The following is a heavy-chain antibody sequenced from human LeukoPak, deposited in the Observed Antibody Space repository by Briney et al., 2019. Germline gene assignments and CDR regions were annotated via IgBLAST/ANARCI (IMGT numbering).Heavy chain of an antibody. J-gene: IGHJ4*02. CDR1: GYTFTGYY. Sequence: ASVKVSCKASGYTFTGYYMHWVRQAPGQGLEWMGWINPNSRGTNYAQKFQGRLTMTRDTSISTAYMELSRLRSDDTAVYYCARVRYEYSSSFSYFDYWGQGTLVTVSS. V-gene: IGHV1-2*02. D-gene: IGHD6-6*01. CDR2: INPNSRGT. CDR3: ARVRYEYSSSFSYFDY.